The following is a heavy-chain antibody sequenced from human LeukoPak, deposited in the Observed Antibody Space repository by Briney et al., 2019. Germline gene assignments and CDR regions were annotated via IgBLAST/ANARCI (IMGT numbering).Heavy chain of an antibody. V-gene: IGHV3-48*01. CDR2: ISSSSSTI. D-gene: IGHD3-3*02. Sequence: GGSLRLSCAASGFTFSSYSMNWVRQAPGKGLEWVSYISSSSSTIYYADSVKGRFTISRDNAKNSLYLQTNSLRAEDTAVYYCATVSTPGGHFPHWGQGTLVTVSS. CDR1: GFTFSSYS. CDR3: ATVSTPGGHFPH. J-gene: IGHJ4*02.